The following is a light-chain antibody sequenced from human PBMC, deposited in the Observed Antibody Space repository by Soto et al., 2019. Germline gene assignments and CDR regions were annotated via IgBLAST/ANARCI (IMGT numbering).Light chain of an antibody. Sequence: EIVMTQSPATPSVSPGERATLSCRASQSVSSNLAWYQQKPGQAPRLLIYGASTRATGIPARFSGSGSGTEFPLTISSLQSEDFPVYYCQQYNNWPLTFGGGTKVEIK. J-gene: IGKJ4*01. CDR3: QQYNNWPLT. CDR1: QSVSSN. CDR2: GAS. V-gene: IGKV3-15*01.